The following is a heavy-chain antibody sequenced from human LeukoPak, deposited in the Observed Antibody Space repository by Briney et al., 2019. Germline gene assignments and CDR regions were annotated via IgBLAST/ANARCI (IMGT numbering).Heavy chain of an antibody. D-gene: IGHD2-8*01. V-gene: IGHV4-4*02. Sequence: KASETLSLTCAVSGGSISSSNWWSWVRQPPGKGLEWIGEIYHSGSTNYNPSLKSRVTISVDKSKNQFSMKLSSVTAADTAVYYCARLPLLRAGVRMVYATDPTWGQGTLVTVSS. J-gene: IGHJ5*02. CDR3: ARLPLLRAGVRMVYATDPT. CDR2: IYHSGST. CDR1: GGSISSSNW.